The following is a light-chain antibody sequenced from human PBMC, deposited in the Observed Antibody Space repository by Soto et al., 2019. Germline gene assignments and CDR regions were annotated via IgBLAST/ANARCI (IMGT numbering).Light chain of an antibody. CDR2: EVN. J-gene: IGLJ2*01. CDR3: SSYAGSNNVV. V-gene: IGLV2-8*01. CDR1: SSDVGGYNY. Sequence: QSALTQPPSASGSPGQSVTISCTGTSSDVGGYNYVSWYQQHPGKAPKLMIYEVNKRPSGVPDRFSGSKSGNTASLTVSGLQAEDEADYYGSSYAGSNNVVFGGGTKVTVL.